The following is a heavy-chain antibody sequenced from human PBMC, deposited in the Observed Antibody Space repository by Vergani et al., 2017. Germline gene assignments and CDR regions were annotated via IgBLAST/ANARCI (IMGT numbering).Heavy chain of an antibody. CDR2: IKQDESEK. CDR3: ARDWTSGGCRDMDV. CDR1: GFSFSSYW. V-gene: IGHV3-7*01. Sequence: EAQLVESGGDLVQPGGSLRLSCVGSGFSFSSYWVSWVRQAPGKGLEWVANIKQDESEKYYGDSVKGRFTISRDNAKNSVFLQMSSLRVEDTAVYYCARDWTSGGCRDMDVWGKGTTVIVSS. D-gene: IGHD5-12*01. J-gene: IGHJ6*03.